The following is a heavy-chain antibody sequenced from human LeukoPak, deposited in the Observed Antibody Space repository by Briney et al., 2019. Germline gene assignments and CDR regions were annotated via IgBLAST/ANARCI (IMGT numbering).Heavy chain of an antibody. CDR3: AREADLKYFDY. CDR2: IYYSGST. CDR1: GGSISSYY. D-gene: IGHD6-19*01. V-gene: IGHV4-59*01. J-gene: IGHJ4*02. Sequence: SETLSLTCTVSGGSISSYYWSWIRQPPGKGLEWIGYIYYSGSTNYNPSLKSRVTISVDTSKNQFSLKLSSVTAADTAVYYCAREADLKYFDYWGQGTLDTVSS.